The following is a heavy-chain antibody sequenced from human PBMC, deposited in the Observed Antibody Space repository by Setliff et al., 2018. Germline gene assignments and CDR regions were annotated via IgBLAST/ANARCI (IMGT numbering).Heavy chain of an antibody. J-gene: IGHJ4*02. CDR2: FHTGGAT. D-gene: IGHD3-10*01. CDR3: ARESATIGEFPLYYFDK. CDR1: GGSISSGGFY. Sequence: PSETLSLTCSVSGGSISSGGFYWSWIRQSAGRGLEWISHFHTGGATDYNLSLKSRVTISLDSSKNQFSLRLSSVTAADAAVYFCARESATIGEFPLYYFDKWGQGIPVTVSS. V-gene: IGHV4-61*09.